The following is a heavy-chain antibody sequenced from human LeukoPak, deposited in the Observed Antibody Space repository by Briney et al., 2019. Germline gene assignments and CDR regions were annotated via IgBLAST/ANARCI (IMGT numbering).Heavy chain of an antibody. J-gene: IGHJ4*02. CDR2: IKQDGREK. CDR1: GFTFSNYW. V-gene: IGHV3-7*01. Sequence: GGSLRLSCAASGFTFSNYWMSWVRQAPGKGLEWVANIKQDGREKYYVDSVKGRFTISRDNAKNSLNLQMNSLRAEDTAVYYCASTQTFDYWGQGTLVTVSS. CDR3: ASTQTFDY.